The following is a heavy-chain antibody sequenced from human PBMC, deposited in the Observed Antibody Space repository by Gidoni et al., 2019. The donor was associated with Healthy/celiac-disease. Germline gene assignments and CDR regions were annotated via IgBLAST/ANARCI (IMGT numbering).Heavy chain of an antibody. D-gene: IGHD7-27*01. CDR3: AKDLTGDPHAFDI. V-gene: IGHV3-30*18. CDR1: GFPFSSYG. CDR2: ISYDGSNK. Sequence: QVQLVESGGVVVQPGRSLRLSCAASGFPFSSYGIHWVRQAPGKGLEWVAVISYDGSNKYYADSVKGRFTISRDNSKNTLYLQMNSLRAEDTAVYYCAKDLTGDPHAFDIWGKGTMVTVSS. J-gene: IGHJ3*02.